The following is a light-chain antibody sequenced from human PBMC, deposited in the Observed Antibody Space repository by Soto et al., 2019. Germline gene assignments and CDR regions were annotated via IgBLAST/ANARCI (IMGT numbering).Light chain of an antibody. CDR3: CAYRSGNSPYV. Sequence: QAVVTQEPSLTVSPGGTVTLTCASSTGAVTGGYYPNWFQRKPGQAPRPLIYSTSNKHSWTPARFSGSLLGGKAALTLSGVQPEDEADYYCCAYRSGNSPYVFGSGTKVTVL. CDR1: TGAVTGGYY. V-gene: IGLV7-43*01. CDR2: STS. J-gene: IGLJ1*01.